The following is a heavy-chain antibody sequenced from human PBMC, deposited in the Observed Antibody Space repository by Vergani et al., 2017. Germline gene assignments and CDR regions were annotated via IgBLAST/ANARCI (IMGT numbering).Heavy chain of an antibody. CDR2: ISSSGSTI. D-gene: IGHD6-6*01. CDR3: ANDYSSSSPSSY. V-gene: IGHV3-48*03. J-gene: IGHJ4*02. Sequence: EVQLVESGGGLVQPGGSLRLSCAASGFTFSSYEMNWVRQAPGKGLEWVSYISSSGSTIYYADSVKGRFTISRDNAKNSLYLQMNSLRAEDTAVYYCANDYSSSSPSSYWGQGTLVTVSS. CDR1: GFTFSSYE.